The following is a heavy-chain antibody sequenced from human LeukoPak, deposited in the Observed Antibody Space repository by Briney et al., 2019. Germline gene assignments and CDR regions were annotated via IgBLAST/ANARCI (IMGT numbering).Heavy chain of an antibody. CDR3: ARTTNYYYYMDV. CDR1: GGSISSGGYY. CDR2: IYFSGST. Sequence: PSQTLSLTCTVSGGSISSGGYYWSWIRQPPGKGLEWIGYIYFSGSTYYNPSLKSRVTISVATSKNQFSLKLSSVTAADTAVYYCARTTNYYYYMDVWGKGTTVTVSS. J-gene: IGHJ6*03. V-gene: IGHV4-31*03. D-gene: IGHD4-17*01.